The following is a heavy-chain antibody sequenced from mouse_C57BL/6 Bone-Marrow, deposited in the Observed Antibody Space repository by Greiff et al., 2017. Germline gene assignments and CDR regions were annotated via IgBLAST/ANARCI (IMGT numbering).Heavy chain of an antibody. Sequence: EVMLVESGGGLVQPKGSLKLSCAASGFSFNTYAMNWVRQAPGKGLEWVARIRSKSNNYATYYADSVKDRFTISRDDSESMLYLQMNNLKTEDTARYYCVRRLLCTDAMDYWGQGTSVTVST. CDR1: GFSFNTYA. D-gene: IGHD2-1*01. V-gene: IGHV10-1*01. J-gene: IGHJ4*01. CDR2: IRSKSNNYAT. CDR3: VRRLLCTDAMDY.